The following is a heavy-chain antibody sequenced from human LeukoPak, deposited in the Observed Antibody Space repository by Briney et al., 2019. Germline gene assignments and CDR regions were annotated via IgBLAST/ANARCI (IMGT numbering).Heavy chain of an antibody. CDR2: ISYYGSNK. Sequence: PGRSLRLSCAASGCTFSSYAMHWVRQAPGKGLEWVAVISYYGSNKYYADSVKGRFTISRDNSKNTLYLQMNSLRAEDTAVYYCARDRRPRLRLGELSDGLDYWGQGTLVTVSS. V-gene: IGHV3-30-3*01. J-gene: IGHJ4*02. CDR3: ARDRRPRLRLGELSDGLDY. D-gene: IGHD3-16*02. CDR1: GCTFSSYA.